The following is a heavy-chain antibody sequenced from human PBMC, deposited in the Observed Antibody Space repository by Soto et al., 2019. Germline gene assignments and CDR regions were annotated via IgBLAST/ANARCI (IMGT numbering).Heavy chain of an antibody. D-gene: IGHD3-10*01. CDR3: ASSYGSEYRAFES. CDR2: VNPIVSMS. CDR1: GDTFNFYS. V-gene: IGHV1-69*02. Sequence: QVQLVQSGAEVKRPGSSVKVSCKASGDTFNFYSINWVRQAPGLGLEWMGRVNPIVSMSNYAQKFQGRVTMTADKSTSTSYMELSSLRSEDTAIYYCASSYGSEYRAFESWGQGALVTVS. J-gene: IGHJ4*02.